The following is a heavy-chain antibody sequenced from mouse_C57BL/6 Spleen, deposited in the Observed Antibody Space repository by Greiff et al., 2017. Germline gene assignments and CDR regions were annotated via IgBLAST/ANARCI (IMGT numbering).Heavy chain of an antibody. J-gene: IGHJ2*01. V-gene: IGHV1-61*01. Sequence: QVQLQQPGAELVRPGSSVKLSCKASGYTFTSYWMDWVKQRPGQGLEWIGNIYPSDSETHYNQKFKDKATLTVDKSSSTAYMQLSSLTSADSAVYYCARRLVGYFDGWGQGTTLTVSS. CDR3: ARRLVGYFDG. CDR2: IYPSDSET. CDR1: GYTFTSYW. D-gene: IGHD1-2*01.